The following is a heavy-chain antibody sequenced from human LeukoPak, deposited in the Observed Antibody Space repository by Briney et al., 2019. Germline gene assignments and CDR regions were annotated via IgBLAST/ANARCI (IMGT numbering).Heavy chain of an antibody. V-gene: IGHV3-66*01. Sequence: GGSLRLSCAASGFTVSSNYMSWVRQAPGKGLEWVSVIYSGGSTYYADSVRGRFTISRDNSKNTLYLQMNSLRAEDAAVYYCARGGGEDAFDIWGQGTMVTVSS. D-gene: IGHD3-16*01. CDR3: ARGGGEDAFDI. J-gene: IGHJ3*02. CDR1: GFTVSSNY. CDR2: IYSGGST.